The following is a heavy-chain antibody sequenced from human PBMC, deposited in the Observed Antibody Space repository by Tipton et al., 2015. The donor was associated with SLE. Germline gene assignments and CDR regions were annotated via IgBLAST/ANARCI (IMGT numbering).Heavy chain of an antibody. CDR2: IYSTGTT. CDR3: ARQRTLFFDY. D-gene: IGHD2-2*01. Sequence: TLSLTCTVSGGSISSYYWSWIRQPPGKGLEWIGYIYSTGTTHYNPSLESRVTMSVDTSENQFSLRLTSVTAADTAVYYCARQRTLFFDYWGQGTLVTVSS. J-gene: IGHJ4*02. V-gene: IGHV4-59*08. CDR1: GGSISSYY.